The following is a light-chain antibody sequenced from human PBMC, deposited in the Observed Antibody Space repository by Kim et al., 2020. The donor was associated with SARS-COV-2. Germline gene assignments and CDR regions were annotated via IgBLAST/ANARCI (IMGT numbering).Light chain of an antibody. CDR2: LESDGSH. J-gene: IGLJ3*02. CDR3: QTWDSGLWV. CDR1: SEHSTYA. Sequence: QLVLTQSPSASASLGDSVKLTCTLSSEHSTYAIAWHQQQPEKGPRLLMRLESDGSHNKGDGIPDRFSGSSSGAERFLTISSLQSEDEADYYCQTWDSGLWVFGGGTKVTVL. V-gene: IGLV4-69*01.